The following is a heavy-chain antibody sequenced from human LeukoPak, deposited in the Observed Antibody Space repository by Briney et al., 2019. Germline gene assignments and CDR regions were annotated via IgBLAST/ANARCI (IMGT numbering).Heavy chain of an antibody. J-gene: IGHJ5*02. Sequence: SETLSLTCTVSGGSISGYYWSWIRQPPGKGLEWIGYIHYSGSTDYNPSLKSRVTISADTSKNQFSLKLSSVTAADAAVYYCARNFERTRGWFDPWGQGTLVAVSS. CDR2: IHYSGST. CDR3: ARNFERTRGWFDP. D-gene: IGHD2-2*01. CDR1: GGSISGYY. V-gene: IGHV4-59*01.